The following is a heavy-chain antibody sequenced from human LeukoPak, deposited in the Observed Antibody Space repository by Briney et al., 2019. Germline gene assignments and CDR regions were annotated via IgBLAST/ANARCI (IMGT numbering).Heavy chain of an antibody. D-gene: IGHD1-26*01. CDR2: IDWDDDK. V-gene: IGHV2-70*11. Sequence: SGPALVKPTQTLTLTCTFSGFSLGTSGVCVTWIRQPPGKALEWLARIDWDDDKYYSTSVKTRLTISKDTSKNQVVLTMTNMDPVDTATYYCARNYGGSFYFDYWGQGTLVTVSS. CDR1: GFSLGTSGVC. CDR3: ARNYGGSFYFDY. J-gene: IGHJ4*02.